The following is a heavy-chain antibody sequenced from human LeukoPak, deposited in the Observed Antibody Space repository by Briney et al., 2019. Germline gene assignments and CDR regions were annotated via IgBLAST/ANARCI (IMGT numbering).Heavy chain of an antibody. D-gene: IGHD6-6*01. CDR1: GYTFISYQ. CDR2: INPTGGST. Sequence: ASVKVSCKASGYTFISYQMHWVRQAPGQGFEWMGIINPTGGSTSHAQKFQGRVTMTRDTSTSTVYMELSSLRSEDTAVYYCARKGSSSCFDYWGQGTLVTVSS. CDR3: ARKGSSSCFDY. J-gene: IGHJ4*02. V-gene: IGHV1-46*01.